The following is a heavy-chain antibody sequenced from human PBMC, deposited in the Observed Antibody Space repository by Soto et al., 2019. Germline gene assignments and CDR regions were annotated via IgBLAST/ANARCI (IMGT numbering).Heavy chain of an antibody. V-gene: IGHV1-18*01. Sequence: APGKGSLKGSGYNFTSHGISRGRQAPGQGLEWMGWISAYNGNTNYAQKLQGRVTMTTDTSTSTAYMELRSLRSDDTAVYYCARDGGYSGSYWGQGTLVTVSS. J-gene: IGHJ4*02. CDR1: GYNFTSHG. D-gene: IGHD1-26*01. CDR3: ARDGGYSGSY. CDR2: ISAYNGNT.